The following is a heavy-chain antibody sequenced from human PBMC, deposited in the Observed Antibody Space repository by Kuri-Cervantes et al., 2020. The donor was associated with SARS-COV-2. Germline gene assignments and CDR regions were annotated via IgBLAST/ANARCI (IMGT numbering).Heavy chain of an antibody. Sequence: SVKVSCKASGGTFSSYAISWVRQAPGQGLERMGGIIPIFGTANYAQKFQGRVTITADESTSTAYMELSSLRSEDTAVYYCAGVGGGRGFGEKDYYYYYMDVWGKGTTVTVSS. CDR1: GGTFSSYA. CDR3: AGVGGGRGFGEKDYYYYYMDV. D-gene: IGHD3-10*01. J-gene: IGHJ6*03. V-gene: IGHV1-69*13. CDR2: IIPIFGTA.